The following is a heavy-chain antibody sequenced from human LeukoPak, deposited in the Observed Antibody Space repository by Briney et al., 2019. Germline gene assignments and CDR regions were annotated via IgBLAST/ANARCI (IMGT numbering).Heavy chain of an antibody. CDR2: ISYDGIKK. D-gene: IGHD5-12*01. CDR3: ARDKWQDTYGHAAFEI. CDR1: GFTFSTYA. J-gene: IGHJ3*02. Sequence: GGSLRLSCAASGFTFSTYAIHWVRQAPGKGLDWVAVISYDGIKKYYADSVKGRFTISRDSSKNTLYLHMNGLRSADTAVYYCARDKWQDTYGHAAFEIWGQGTMVTVSS. V-gene: IGHV3-30*04.